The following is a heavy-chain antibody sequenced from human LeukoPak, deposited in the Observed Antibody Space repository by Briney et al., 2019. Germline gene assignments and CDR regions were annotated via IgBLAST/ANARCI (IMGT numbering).Heavy chain of an antibody. D-gene: IGHD2-15*01. J-gene: IGHJ6*02. Sequence: GGSLRLSCAASGFTFGTCWMHWVRQAPGKGLVWVSRTNSDGSSTTYADSVKGRFTVSRDNAKNTLYLQMNSLRADDTAVYYCARRGHYFYSMGLWGQGTTVTVSS. CDR2: TNSDGSST. CDR3: ARRGHYFYSMGL. CDR1: GFTFGTCW. V-gene: IGHV3-74*01.